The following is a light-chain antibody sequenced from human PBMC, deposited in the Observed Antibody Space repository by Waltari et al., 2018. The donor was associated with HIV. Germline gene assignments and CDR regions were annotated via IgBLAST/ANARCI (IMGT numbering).Light chain of an antibody. CDR3: QQSYSDFPIT. V-gene: IGKV1-39*01. CDR1: QNIQRY. J-gene: IGKJ5*01. Sequence: DIQMTQSPSSSPASPGDRVTLSCRASQNIQRYLNWYQQRPGRAPRVLIYGASDLATGVPARFTGSGSGTDFTLTITSVQPEDFATYFCQQSYSDFPITFGQGT. CDR2: GAS.